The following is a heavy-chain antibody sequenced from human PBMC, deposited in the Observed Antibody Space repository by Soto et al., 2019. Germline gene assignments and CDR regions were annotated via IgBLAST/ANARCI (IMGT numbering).Heavy chain of an antibody. CDR2: IWYDGSEK. D-gene: IGHD1-1*01. Sequence: QVQLVESGGGVVQPGRSLRLSCEGSGFTFRNHGMHWIRQSPGKGLECLAVIWYDGSEKYYADSVKGRFTISRDNSKNTLYLQMNSLKVEDTAIDYCARWSNNKVVDPWGQGTVVTVS. CDR1: GFTFRNHG. CDR3: ARWSNNKVVDP. J-gene: IGHJ5*02. V-gene: IGHV3-33*01.